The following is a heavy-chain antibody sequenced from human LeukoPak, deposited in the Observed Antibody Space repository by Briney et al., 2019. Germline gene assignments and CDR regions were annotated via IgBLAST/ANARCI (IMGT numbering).Heavy chain of an antibody. V-gene: IGHV1-18*01. CDR3: ARVPTVFGVDPEQNHFDL. J-gene: IGHJ4*02. CDR2: ISGYNGNR. Sequence: ASVKVSCKASGYNFVSYGITWVRQAPGQGLEWMGWISGYNGNRKSAQNFQGRVTLTTDISTSTAYVELGRLRSDDTAIYYCARVPTVFGVDPEQNHFDLWGKGTLVIVSS. CDR1: GYNFVSYG. D-gene: IGHD3-3*01.